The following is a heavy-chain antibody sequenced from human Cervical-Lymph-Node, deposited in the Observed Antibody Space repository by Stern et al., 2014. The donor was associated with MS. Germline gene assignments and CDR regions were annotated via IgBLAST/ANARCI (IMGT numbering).Heavy chain of an antibody. CDR2: ISGSGGST. D-gene: IGHD3-22*01. CDR1: GFTFSSYA. CDR3: AKDLVVITYYFDY. V-gene: IGHV3-23*01. J-gene: IGHJ4*02. Sequence: EVQLLESGGGLVQPGRSLRLSCAASGFTFSSYAMSWVRQAPGKGLEWVSAISGSGGSTYYADSVKGRFTISRDNSKNTLYLQMNSLRAEDTAVYYCAKDLVVITYYFDYWGQGTLVTVSS.